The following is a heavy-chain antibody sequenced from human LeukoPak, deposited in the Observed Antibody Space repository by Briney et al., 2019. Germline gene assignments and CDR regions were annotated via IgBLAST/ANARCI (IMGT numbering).Heavy chain of an antibody. Sequence: SETLSLTCTVSGGSISSYYWSWIRQPPGKGLEWIGYIDYSGSTNHNPSLKSRVTISVDTSKNQFSLKLSSVTAADTAVYYCAALRYTTNAFDIWGQGTMVTVSS. D-gene: IGHD3-9*01. J-gene: IGHJ3*02. CDR1: GGSISSYY. V-gene: IGHV4-59*08. CDR2: IDYSGST. CDR3: AALRYTTNAFDI.